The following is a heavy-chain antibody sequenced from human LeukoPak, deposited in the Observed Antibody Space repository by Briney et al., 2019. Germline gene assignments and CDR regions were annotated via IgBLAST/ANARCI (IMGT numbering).Heavy chain of an antibody. Sequence: GGSLRLSCTASGFTFRTYAMIWVRQAPGKGLEWVSAIRAGGDTTVYPDAVRGRFTISRDNSNNALYLQMNELRADDTAVYYRARDPNGDYIGAFDFWGQGTMVTVSS. CDR2: IRAGGDTT. CDR1: GFTFRTYA. J-gene: IGHJ3*01. CDR3: ARDPNGDYIGAFDF. V-gene: IGHV3-23*01. D-gene: IGHD4-17*01.